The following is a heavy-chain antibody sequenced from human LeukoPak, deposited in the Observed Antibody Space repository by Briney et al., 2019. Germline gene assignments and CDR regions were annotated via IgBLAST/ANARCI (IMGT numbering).Heavy chain of an antibody. V-gene: IGHV3-30-3*01. CDR2: ISYDGSNK. J-gene: IGHJ4*02. D-gene: IGHD1-26*01. Sequence: PGRSLRLSCAASGFTFSSYAMHWVRQAPGKGLEWVAVISYDGSNKYYADSVKGRFTISRDNSKNTLYLQMNSLRTEDTAVYYCARDLRGVGARDWGQGTLVTVSS. CDR1: GFTFSSYA. CDR3: ARDLRGVGARD.